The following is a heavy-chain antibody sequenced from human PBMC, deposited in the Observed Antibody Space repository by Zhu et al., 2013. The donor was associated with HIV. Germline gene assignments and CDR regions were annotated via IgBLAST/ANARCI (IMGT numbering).Heavy chain of an antibody. CDR2: IIPILGIA. D-gene: IGHD3-22*01. J-gene: IGHJ3*02. CDR1: GGTFSSYT. Sequence: QVQLVQSGAEVKKPGSSVKVSCKASGGTFSSYTISWVRQAPGQGLEWMGRIIPILGIANYAQKFQGRVTITADKSTSTAYMELSSLRSEDTAVYYCARDRQQQNYDSSGYYMGRGANDAFDIWGQGTMVTVSS. V-gene: IGHV1-69*08. CDR3: ARDRQQQNYDSSGYYMGRGANDAFDI.